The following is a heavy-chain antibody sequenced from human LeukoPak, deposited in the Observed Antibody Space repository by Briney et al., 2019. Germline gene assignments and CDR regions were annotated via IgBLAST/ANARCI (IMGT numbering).Heavy chain of an antibody. CDR2: ISAYNGNT. CDR3: AEASGYYYGSSGYYHFDY. J-gene: IGHJ4*02. Sequence: ASVKLSCTASGYTFTSYGISWVRQAPGHGLEWMGWISAYNGNTSYAQKLQGRVTMTTDTSTSTAYMELRSLRSDDTAVYYCAEASGYYYGSSGYYHFDYWGQGTVVTVSS. V-gene: IGHV1-18*01. D-gene: IGHD3-22*01. CDR1: GYTFTSYG.